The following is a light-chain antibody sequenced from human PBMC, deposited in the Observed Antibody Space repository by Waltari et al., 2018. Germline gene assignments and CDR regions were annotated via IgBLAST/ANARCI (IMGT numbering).Light chain of an antibody. CDR1: QSVSSSY. V-gene: IGKV3-20*01. CDR3: QQYGTSPFG. Sequence: EIVLTQSPGTLSLSPGERATLSCRASQSVSSSYLAWYQQKPGQAPRLLIYGALNRASGIPDRFSGSGSGTDFTLMISRLEPEDFAVYYCQQYGTSPFGFGPGTKVDIK. CDR2: GAL. J-gene: IGKJ3*01.